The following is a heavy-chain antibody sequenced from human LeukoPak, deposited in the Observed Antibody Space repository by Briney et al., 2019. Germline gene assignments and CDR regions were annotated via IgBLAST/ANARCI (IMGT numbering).Heavy chain of an antibody. CDR3: ARDHLYGSGGYEIYYGMDV. J-gene: IGHJ6*02. CDR1: GFTVSSNY. V-gene: IGHV3-66*01. CDR2: IYSGGST. Sequence: GGSLRLSCAASGFTVSSNYMSWVRQAPGKGLEWVSVIYSGGSTYYADSVKGRFTIPRDNSKNTLYLQMNSLRAEDTAVYYCARDHLYGSGGYEIYYGMDVWGQGTTVTVSS. D-gene: IGHD3-10*01.